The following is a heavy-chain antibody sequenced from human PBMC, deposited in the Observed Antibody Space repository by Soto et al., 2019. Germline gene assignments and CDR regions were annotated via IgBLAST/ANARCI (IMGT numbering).Heavy chain of an antibody. CDR2: MNPNSGNT. V-gene: IGHV1-8*01. CDR3: ARGLGQQLDHYYYYGMDV. Sequence: ASVKVSCKASGYTFTSYDINWVRQATGQGLEWMGWMNPNSGNTGYAQKFQGRVTMTRNTSISTAYMELSSLRSEDTAVYYCARGLGQQLDHYYYYGMDVWGQGTTVTVSS. D-gene: IGHD6-13*01. CDR1: GYTFTSYD. J-gene: IGHJ6*02.